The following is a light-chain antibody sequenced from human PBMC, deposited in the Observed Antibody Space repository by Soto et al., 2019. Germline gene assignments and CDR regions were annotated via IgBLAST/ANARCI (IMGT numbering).Light chain of an antibody. J-gene: IGKJ1*01. CDR3: QQRSEATWT. Sequence: DIQMTQSPSSLSASVGDRVTITCRASQSISSYLNWYQQKPGKAPKLLIYAASSLQSGVPSRFSGSGSGTDFTLTISSLQPEDFATYYCQQRSEATWTFRQGTKVEIK. CDR2: AAS. V-gene: IGKV1-39*01. CDR1: QSISSY.